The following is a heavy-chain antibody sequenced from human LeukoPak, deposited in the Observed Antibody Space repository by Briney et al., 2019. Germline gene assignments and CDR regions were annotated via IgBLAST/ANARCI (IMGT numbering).Heavy chain of an antibody. CDR2: ISGSGGST. CDR3: AKEKQLWLSVRYYFDY. CDR1: GFTFSSYA. J-gene: IGHJ4*02. D-gene: IGHD5-18*01. V-gene: IGHV3-23*01. Sequence: GGSLRLSCAAPGFTFSSYAMSWVRQAPGKGLEWVSAISGSGGSTYYADSVKGRFTISRDNSKNTLYLQMNSLRAEDTAVYYCAKEKQLWLSVRYYFDYWGQGTLVTVSS.